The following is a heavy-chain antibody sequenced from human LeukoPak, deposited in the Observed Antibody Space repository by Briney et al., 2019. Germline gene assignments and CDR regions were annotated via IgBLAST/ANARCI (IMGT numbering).Heavy chain of an antibody. CDR1: GGTFSSYA. D-gene: IGHD3-22*01. V-gene: IGHV1-69*13. Sequence: GASVNVSCTASGGTFSSYAISWVRQAPGQGLEWMGGIIPIFGTANYAQKFQGRVTITADESTSTAYMELSSLRSEDTAVYYCARTIYYDSSGYFEENYYGMDVWGQGTTVTVSS. CDR3: ARTIYYDSSGYFEENYYGMDV. J-gene: IGHJ6*02. CDR2: IIPIFGTA.